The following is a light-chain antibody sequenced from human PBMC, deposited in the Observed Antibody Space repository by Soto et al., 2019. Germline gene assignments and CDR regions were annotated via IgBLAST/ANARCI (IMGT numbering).Light chain of an antibody. CDR3: QQRNSYPRT. Sequence: DIQLTQSPSFLSASVGDRVTITCRASQGINIFLAWFQQKPGKAPNLLISAASTLQSGVPSRFSGSGSETEFTLTITSLQPEDSATYYCQQRNSYPRTFGQGTKVEI. V-gene: IGKV1-9*01. CDR2: AAS. CDR1: QGINIF. J-gene: IGKJ2*01.